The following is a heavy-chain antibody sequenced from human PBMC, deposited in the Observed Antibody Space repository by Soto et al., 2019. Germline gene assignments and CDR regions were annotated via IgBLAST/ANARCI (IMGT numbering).Heavy chain of an antibody. D-gene: IGHD2-15*01. Sequence: AEALSLTCAVSGGSFKAYYWNWIRQPAGKALEWIGRIYARGDTNYNPSLKSRVTMSVDTSRNEFSLRLNSVTAADTAVYYCAGIGEDIYYGMDVWGPGTPVTVSS. CDR1: GGSFKAYY. V-gene: IGHV4-4*07. CDR2: IYARGDT. CDR3: AGIGEDIYYGMDV. J-gene: IGHJ6*02.